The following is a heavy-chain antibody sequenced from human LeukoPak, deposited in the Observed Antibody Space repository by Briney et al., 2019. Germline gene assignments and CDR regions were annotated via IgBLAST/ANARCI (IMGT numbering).Heavy chain of an antibody. CDR2: ISWNSGSI. Sequence: PGGSLRLSCAASGFTFDDYAMHWVRQAPGKGLEWVSGISWNSGSIGYADSVKGRFTISRDNAKNSLYLQMNSLRAEDTALYYCARQPAAISDYYYYYYMDVWGKGTTVTASS. V-gene: IGHV3-9*01. CDR1: GFTFDDYA. J-gene: IGHJ6*03. CDR3: ARQPAAISDYYYYYYMDV. D-gene: IGHD2-2*01.